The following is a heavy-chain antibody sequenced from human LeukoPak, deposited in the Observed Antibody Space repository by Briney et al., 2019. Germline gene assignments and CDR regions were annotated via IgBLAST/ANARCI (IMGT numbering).Heavy chain of an antibody. J-gene: IGHJ4*02. CDR1: GYTFTSYY. CDR3: ARESMDTEYFDY. V-gene: IGHV1-46*01. Sequence: ASVKVSCKASGYTFTSYYMHWVRQAPGQGLEWMGIINPSGGSTSYAQKFQGRVTMTRDTSTSTVYMELSSLRSEDTAVYDCARESMDTEYFDYWGQGTLVTVSS. D-gene: IGHD5-18*01. CDR2: INPSGGST.